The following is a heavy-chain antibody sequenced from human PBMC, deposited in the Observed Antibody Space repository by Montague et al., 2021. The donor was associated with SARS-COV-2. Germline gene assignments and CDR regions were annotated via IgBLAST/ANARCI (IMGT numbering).Heavy chain of an antibody. J-gene: IGHJ4*02. V-gene: IGHV4-59*01. CDR1: GGSMRDYY. CDR3: ARVHYYTGYVDS. CDR2: IYFSGST. D-gene: IGHD3-22*01. Sequence: SETRSLTCTVSGGSMRDYYWSWIRQPPGEGLEWIGYIYFSGSTDXNPSFNSRVTLSLDTSKNQFSLNLRSVTAADTAFYYCARVHYYTGYVDSWGQGTLVSVSS.